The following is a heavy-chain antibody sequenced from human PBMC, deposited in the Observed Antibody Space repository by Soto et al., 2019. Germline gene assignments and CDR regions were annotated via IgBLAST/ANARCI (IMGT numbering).Heavy chain of an antibody. J-gene: IGHJ6*02. CDR2: IKQDGSEK. V-gene: IGHV3-7*01. CDR1: GFTFSSYW. Sequence: EVQLVESGGGLVQPGGSLRLSCAASGFTFSSYWMSWVRQAPGKGLEWVANIKQDGSEKYYVDSVKGRFTISRDNAKNSLNLQMNSLRAEDTAVYYCARDSLYSSSPGGPTGGMDVWGQGTTVTVSS. CDR3: ARDSLYSSSPGGPTGGMDV. D-gene: IGHD6-6*01.